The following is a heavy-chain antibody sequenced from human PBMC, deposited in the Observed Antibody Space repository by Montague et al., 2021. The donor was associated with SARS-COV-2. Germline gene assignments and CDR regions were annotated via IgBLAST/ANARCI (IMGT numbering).Heavy chain of an antibody. CDR2: IYYGGST. CDR1: GGSISTYYY. J-gene: IGHJ4*02. Sequence: ETLSLTCTVSGGSISTYYYWGWIRQPPGKGLEWIGSIYYGGSTYYNPXXKSRVTISVDTSMNHFSLKLSSVTAADTAVYYCARDQGVYCSGGSCYNFDYWGQGTLVTVSS. CDR3: ARDQGVYCSGGSCYNFDY. V-gene: IGHV4-39*02. D-gene: IGHD2-15*01.